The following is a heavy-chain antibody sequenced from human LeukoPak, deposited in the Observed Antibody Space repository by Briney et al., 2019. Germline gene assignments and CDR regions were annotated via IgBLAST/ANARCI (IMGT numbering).Heavy chain of an antibody. CDR3: AKDRSDSSSWYCVDV. J-gene: IGHJ6*02. D-gene: IGHD6-13*01. CDR1: GFTFSSYA. Sequence: GGSLRLSCAASGFTFSSYAMSWVRQAPGKGLEWVSAISGSGGSTYYADSVKGRFTISRDNSKNTLYLQINSLRAEDTAVYYCAKDRSDSSSWYCVDVWGQGTTVTVSS. V-gene: IGHV3-23*01. CDR2: ISGSGGST.